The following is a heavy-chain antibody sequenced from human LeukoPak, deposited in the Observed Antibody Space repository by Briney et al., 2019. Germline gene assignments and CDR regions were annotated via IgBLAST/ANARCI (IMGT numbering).Heavy chain of an antibody. V-gene: IGHV3-74*01. D-gene: IGHD3-10*01. J-gene: IGHJ5*02. CDR2: INSDGTST. Sequence: PGGSLRLSCAASGFTFSSSWMHWVRQAPGKGLVWVSRINSDGTSTTYADSVKGRFTISRDNAKNTLYLQMSSLRAEDTAVYYCARVQYYGSGSYYISFDPWGQGTLVTVSS. CDR1: GFTFSSSW. CDR3: ARVQYYGSGSYYISFDP.